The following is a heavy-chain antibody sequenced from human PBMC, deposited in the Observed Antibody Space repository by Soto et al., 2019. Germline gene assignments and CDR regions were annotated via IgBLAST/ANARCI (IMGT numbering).Heavy chain of an antibody. CDR3: AKDVREGGEAAGPAPSYHF. Sequence: EVQLLESGGHLVQPGGSLRLSCAASGFPFMSYAMIWVRQAPGKGLEWVSSISGSGDITYYADSVKGRFTVSRDSSKNTLYLQMNSLRAGDTAVYYCAKDVREGGEAAGPAPSYHFWGQGTLVTVSS. CDR1: GFPFMSYA. V-gene: IGHV3-23*01. D-gene: IGHD6-13*01. J-gene: IGHJ4*02. CDR2: ISGSGDIT.